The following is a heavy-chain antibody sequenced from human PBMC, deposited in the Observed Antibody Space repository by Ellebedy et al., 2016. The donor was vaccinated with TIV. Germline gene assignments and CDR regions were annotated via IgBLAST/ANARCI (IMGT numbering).Heavy chain of an antibody. V-gene: IGHV1-2*02. CDR1: GYTFTDYY. CDR3: ARDEGAAPGY. Sequence: ASVKVSXKASGYTFTDYYLYWVRQAPGQGLEWMGWIRPNSGATKYAQKFQGRVAMTSDTSISTAYMELTRLTSDDTAVYYCARDEGAAPGYWGQGTLVTVSS. CDR2: IRPNSGAT. J-gene: IGHJ4*02. D-gene: IGHD6-25*01.